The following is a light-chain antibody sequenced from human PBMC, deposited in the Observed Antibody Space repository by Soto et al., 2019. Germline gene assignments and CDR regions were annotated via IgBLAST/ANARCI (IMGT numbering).Light chain of an antibody. CDR1: SSDIGNYDF. J-gene: IGLJ2*01. V-gene: IGLV2-14*01. CDR3: SSYTTSTSFIV. Sequence: QSVLTQPASVSGSPGQSVTISCTGTSSDIGNYDFVSWYQQVPGTAPKAMIYEVSSRPSGVSNRFSGSKSGNTASLTIAGLQAEDEADYYCSSYTTSTSFIVFGGGTKLTVL. CDR2: EVS.